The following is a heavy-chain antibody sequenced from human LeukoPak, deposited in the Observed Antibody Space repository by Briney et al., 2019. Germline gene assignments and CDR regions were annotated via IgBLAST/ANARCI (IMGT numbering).Heavy chain of an antibody. CDR1: GFTLSSYA. Sequence: GGPLKLSCAPSGFTLSSYAMTGVPRAPGRGLKGVPHFSGSGISTYYADSVKGRFTFSRDNSKNTLYLQMNSLRAEDTAVYYCAKDRSIAAGDDAFDIWGQGTMVTVSS. V-gene: IGHV3-23*01. CDR3: AKDRSIAAGDDAFDI. CDR2: FSGSGIST. D-gene: IGHD6-13*01. J-gene: IGHJ3*02.